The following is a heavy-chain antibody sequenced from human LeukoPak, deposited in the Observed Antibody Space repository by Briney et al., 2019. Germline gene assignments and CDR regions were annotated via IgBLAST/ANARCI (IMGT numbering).Heavy chain of an antibody. CDR1: GFPISNYW. CDR3: ARLSGYCSGGGGSCFPFDY. Sequence: GGSLRLSCAASGFPISNYWMSWVRQAPGKGLEWVASISPDGSVKHYVDSVKGRFTISRDNAKNSLYLQMNSLRAEDTAVYYCARLSGYCSGGGGSCFPFDYWGQGTLVTVSS. D-gene: IGHD2-15*01. V-gene: IGHV3-7*05. CDR2: ISPDGSVK. J-gene: IGHJ4*02.